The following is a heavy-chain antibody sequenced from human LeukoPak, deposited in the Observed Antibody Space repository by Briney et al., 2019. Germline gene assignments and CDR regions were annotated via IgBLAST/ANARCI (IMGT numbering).Heavy chain of an antibody. CDR3: ARDRGITMIVGTDPETFFDY. Sequence: ASVTVSCKASGYTFTSYYMHWVRQAPGQGLEWMGIINPSGGSTSYAQKFQGRVTMTRDTSTSTVYMELSSLRSEDTAVYYCARDRGITMIVGTDPETFFDYWGQGTLVTVSS. J-gene: IGHJ4*02. CDR2: INPSGGST. CDR1: GYTFTSYY. D-gene: IGHD3-22*01. V-gene: IGHV1-46*01.